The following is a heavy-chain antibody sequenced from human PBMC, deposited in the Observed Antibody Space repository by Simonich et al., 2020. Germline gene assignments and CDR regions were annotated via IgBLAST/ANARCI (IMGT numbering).Heavy chain of an antibody. CDR2: IYYSGRP. CDR1: GGSISSYY. D-gene: IGHD5-12*01. Sequence: QVQLQESGPGLVKPSETLSLTCTVSGGSISSYYWSWIRQPPGKGLEWIGYIYYSGRPNYNPSLKSRVTISVDTSKNQFSLKLSSVTAADSAVYYCARHDRWLQFYFDYWGQGTLVTVSS. CDR3: ARHDRWLQFYFDY. V-gene: IGHV4-59*08. J-gene: IGHJ4*02.